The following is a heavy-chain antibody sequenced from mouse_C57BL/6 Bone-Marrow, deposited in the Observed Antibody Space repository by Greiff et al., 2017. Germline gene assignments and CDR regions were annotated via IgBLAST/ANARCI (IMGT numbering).Heavy chain of an antibody. CDR1: GYTFTDYY. Sequence: VKLVESGAELVKPGASVKISCKASGYTFTDYYINWVKQRPGQGLEWIGKIGPGSGSTYYNEKFKGKATLTADKSSSTAYMQLSSLTSEDSAVYFCAKIYYDYLRGAMDYWGQGTSVTVSS. D-gene: IGHD2-4*01. J-gene: IGHJ4*01. CDR3: AKIYYDYLRGAMDY. V-gene: IGHV1-77*01. CDR2: IGPGSGST.